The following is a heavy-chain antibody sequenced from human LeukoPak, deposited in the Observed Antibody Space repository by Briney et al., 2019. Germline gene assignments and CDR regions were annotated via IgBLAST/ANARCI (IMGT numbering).Heavy chain of an antibody. Sequence: PGGSLRLSCVGSGFTFSDAWIGWVRQAPGKGLEWVGRIKGKIDGGTIDYAAPVKGRFTISRDDSRNTLYLQMNSLKTEDTAVYYCTTRRQDGCWGQGTLVTVS. D-gene: IGHD6-25*01. CDR3: TTRRQDGC. J-gene: IGHJ4*02. CDR1: GFTFSDAW. CDR2: IKGKIDGGTI. V-gene: IGHV3-15*01.